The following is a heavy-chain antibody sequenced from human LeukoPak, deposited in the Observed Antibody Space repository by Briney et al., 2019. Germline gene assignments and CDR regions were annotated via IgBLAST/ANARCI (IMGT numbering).Heavy chain of an antibody. CDR1: GGSISSSSYY. J-gene: IGHJ4*02. Sequence: SETLSLTCTVSGGSISSSSYYWGWIRQPPGKGLEWIGSIYYSGSTYYNPSLKSRVTISVDTSKNQFSLKLSSVTAADTAVYYCARQKNYYDSSGYYYLWDYWGQGTLVTVSS. CDR3: ARQKNYYDSSGYYYLWDY. V-gene: IGHV4-39*01. D-gene: IGHD3-22*01. CDR2: IYYSGST.